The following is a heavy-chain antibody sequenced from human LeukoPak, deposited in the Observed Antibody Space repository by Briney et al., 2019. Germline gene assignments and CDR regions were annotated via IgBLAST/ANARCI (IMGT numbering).Heavy chain of an antibody. Sequence: PGGSLRLSCAASGFTFSSYGMHWVRQAPGKGLEWVAVIWYGGSNKYYADSVKGRFTISRDNSKNTLYLQMNSLRAEDTAVYYCAKGVAARPVGYYYYYMDVWGKGTTVTVSS. D-gene: IGHD6-6*01. V-gene: IGHV3-33*08. CDR2: IWYGGSNK. J-gene: IGHJ6*03. CDR3: AKGVAARPVGYYYYYMDV. CDR1: GFTFSSYG.